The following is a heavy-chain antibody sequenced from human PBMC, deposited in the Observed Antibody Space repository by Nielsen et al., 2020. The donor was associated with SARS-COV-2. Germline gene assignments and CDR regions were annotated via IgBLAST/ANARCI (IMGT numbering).Heavy chain of an antibody. CDR1: GYTFTSYY. D-gene: IGHD6-13*01. J-gene: IGHJ6*02. Sequence: ASVKVSCKASGYTFTSYYMHWVRQAPGQGLEWMGIINPSGGSTSYAQKFQGRVTMTRDTSTSTVYMELSRLRSDDTAVYYCARGGIAAAYYYYGMDVWGQGTTVTVSS. CDR2: INPSGGST. CDR3: ARGGIAAAYYYYGMDV. V-gene: IGHV1-46*01.